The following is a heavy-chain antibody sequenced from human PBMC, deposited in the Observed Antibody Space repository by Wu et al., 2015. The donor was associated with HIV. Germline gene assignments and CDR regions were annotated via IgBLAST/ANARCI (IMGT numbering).Heavy chain of an antibody. D-gene: IGHD3-22*01. V-gene: IGHV1-18*01. CDR2: ISAYNGNT. Sequence: VQLVQSGGEVKKPGASVKVACKSSGYIFSDFGVHWVRQAPGQGLEWMGWISAYNGNTKYSQKFQGRVNMTTDKSTSTAYMEVRSLRSDDTAVYYCARGHYYDTSSSPMYWGLGTLVTVSS. J-gene: IGHJ4*02. CDR3: ARGHYYDTSSSPMY. CDR1: GYIFSDFG.